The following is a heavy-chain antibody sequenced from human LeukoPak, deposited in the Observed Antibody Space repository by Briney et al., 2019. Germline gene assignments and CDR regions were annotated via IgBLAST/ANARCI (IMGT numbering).Heavy chain of an antibody. CDR3: AKDRIRITVAGTFDY. CDR2: ISGSGGDST. Sequence: GGSLRLSCAASGFTFSSYAMSWVRQAPGKGLEWVSAISGSGGDSTYYADSVKGRFTISRDNSKSTLYLQMNSLRAEDTAVYYCAKDRIRITVAGTFDYWGQGTLVTVSS. CDR1: GFTFSSYA. J-gene: IGHJ4*02. V-gene: IGHV3-23*01. D-gene: IGHD6-13*01.